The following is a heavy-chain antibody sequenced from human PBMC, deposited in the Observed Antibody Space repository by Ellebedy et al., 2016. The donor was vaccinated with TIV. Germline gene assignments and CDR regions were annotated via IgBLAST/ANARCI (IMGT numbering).Heavy chain of an antibody. CDR1: GYTFTGYS. Sequence: AASVKVSCKASGYTFTGYSINWVRQAPGQGLECMGWINTNTGNPTYAQGFTGRFVFSLDTSVNTAYLQISSLKAEDTAVYYCARVVTTVTDYWGRGTLVTVSS. D-gene: IGHD4-17*01. CDR2: INTNTGNP. CDR3: ARVVTTVTDY. V-gene: IGHV7-4-1*02. J-gene: IGHJ4*02.